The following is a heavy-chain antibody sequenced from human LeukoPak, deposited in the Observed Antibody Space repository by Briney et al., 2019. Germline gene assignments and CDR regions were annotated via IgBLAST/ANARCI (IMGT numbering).Heavy chain of an antibody. CDR1: GGSFSGYY. V-gene: IGHV4-34*01. Sequence: SETLSLTCAVYGGSFSGYYWSWIRQPPGKGLEWIGEINHSGSTNYNPSLKSRVTISVDTSKNQFSLKLSSVTAADTAVYYCAREVGHYDFWSGYRALYYYYMDVWGKGTTVTVSS. D-gene: IGHD3-3*01. CDR2: INHSGST. CDR3: AREVGHYDFWSGYRALYYYYMDV. J-gene: IGHJ6*03.